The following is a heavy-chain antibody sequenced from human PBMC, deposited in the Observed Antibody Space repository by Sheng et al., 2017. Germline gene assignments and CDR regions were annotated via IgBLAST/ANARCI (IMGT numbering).Heavy chain of an antibody. CDR2: IYYSGSA. V-gene: IGHV4-30-4*07. D-gene: IGHD2-2*01. CDR1: GGSISSGGYS. CDR3: ARHSTHTGEGFDS. Sequence: QVQLQESGPGLVKPSQTLSLTCAVSGGSISSGGYSWSWIRQPPGKGLECIGYIYYSGSAYYNPSLKSRVTISVDTSKNQFSLKLSSVTAADTAVYYCARHSTHTGEGFDSWGQGTLLTVSS. J-gene: IGHJ5*01.